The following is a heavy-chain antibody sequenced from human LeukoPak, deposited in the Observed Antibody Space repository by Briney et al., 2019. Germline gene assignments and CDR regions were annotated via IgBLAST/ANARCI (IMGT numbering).Heavy chain of an antibody. V-gene: IGHV3-23*01. J-gene: IGHJ6*02. CDR2: ISGNGGST. CDR1: GFTLTSYA. Sequence: PGRSLRLSCAASGFTLTSYAMDWVLHAPGKGLEWVSGISGNGGSTYSADSVKGRFPISRDNSKNTLYLQMNSQRAGGTVVYYCAKVLGDGSPYYGMDVWGQGTTVTVSS. CDR3: AKVLGDGSPYYGMDV. D-gene: IGHD3-16*01.